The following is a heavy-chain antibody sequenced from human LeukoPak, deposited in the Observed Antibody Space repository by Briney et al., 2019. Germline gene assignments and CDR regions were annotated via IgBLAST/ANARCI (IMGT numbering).Heavy chain of an antibody. Sequence: SETLSLTCTVSGGSISSYYWSWIRQPAGKGLEWIGRIYTSGSTNYNPSLKSRVTMSVDTSKNQFSLELSSVTAADTAVYYCARGAIAAAHWYFDLWGRGTLVTVSS. CDR2: IYTSGST. D-gene: IGHD6-13*01. CDR3: ARGAIAAAHWYFDL. CDR1: GGSISSYY. J-gene: IGHJ2*01. V-gene: IGHV4-4*07.